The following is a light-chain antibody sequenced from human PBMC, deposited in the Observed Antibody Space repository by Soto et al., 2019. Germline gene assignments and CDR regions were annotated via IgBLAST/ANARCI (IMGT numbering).Light chain of an antibody. CDR3: QSYDSSLSGYV. V-gene: IGLV2-14*02. J-gene: IGLJ1*01. Sequence: QSALAQPASVSGSPGQSITISCTGTSSDVGAYNSVSWYQQHPHKAPQVIIYKGTQRPSGVSNRFSGSKSGTSASLAITGLQAEDEADYSCQSYDSSLSGYVFGTGTKLTVL. CDR1: SSDVGAYNS. CDR2: KGT.